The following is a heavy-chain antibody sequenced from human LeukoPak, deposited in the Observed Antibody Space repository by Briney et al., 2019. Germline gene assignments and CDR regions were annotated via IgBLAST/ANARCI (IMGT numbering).Heavy chain of an antibody. CDR3: AKDGGGYCSGGRCFDAFDL. J-gene: IGHJ3*01. CDR2: ISASGGST. V-gene: IGHV3-23*01. D-gene: IGHD2-15*01. Sequence: GGSLRLSCAASGLTLSNNGMSWVRQAPGKGLEWASAISASGGSTYYADSVKGRFTISRDNSKNTVYVQMNSLRAEDTAVYHCAKDGGGYCSGGRCFDAFDLWGQGTMVTVSS. CDR1: GLTLSNNG.